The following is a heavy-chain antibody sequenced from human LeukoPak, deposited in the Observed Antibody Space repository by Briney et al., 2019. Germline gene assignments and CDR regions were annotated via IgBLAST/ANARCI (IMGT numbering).Heavy chain of an antibody. J-gene: IGHJ4*02. CDR3: ARVGAIVARLPHFDY. CDR1: GFTFSSYW. D-gene: IGHD5-12*01. V-gene: IGHV3-74*01. CDR2: INSDGSRT. Sequence: PGGSLRLSCAASGFTFSSYWMHWVRQAPGKGLVWVSRINSDGSRTSYADSVKGRFTVSRDNAKNTLYLQMNSLRAEDTAVYYFARVGAIVARLPHFDYWGQGTLVTVSS.